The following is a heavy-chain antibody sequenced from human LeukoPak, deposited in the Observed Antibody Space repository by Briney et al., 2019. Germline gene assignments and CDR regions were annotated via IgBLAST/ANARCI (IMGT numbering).Heavy chain of an antibody. Sequence: APVKVSCKASGYSFTNYGIDWVRQAPGQGLEWMGWISPYNGDTKYTQKFQGRVIMTTDTSTSTAYMELRSLRSDDTAVYYCGREFCDDARCYGPDYWGQGTLVMVSS. D-gene: IGHD2-2*01. CDR1: GYSFTNYG. CDR2: ISPYNGDT. J-gene: IGHJ4*02. V-gene: IGHV1-18*01. CDR3: GREFCDDARCYGPDY.